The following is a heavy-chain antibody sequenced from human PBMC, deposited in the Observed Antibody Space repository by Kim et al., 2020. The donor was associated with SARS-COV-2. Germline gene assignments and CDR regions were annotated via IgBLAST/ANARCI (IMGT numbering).Heavy chain of an antibody. D-gene: IGHD3-22*01. V-gene: IGHV3-11*05. Sequence: SSTHSADSVKGRFTMSRDNAKNSLYLEMNSLRAEDTAVYYCARGHTMIFYWGQGTLVTVSS. CDR3: ARGHTMIFY. CDR2: SST. J-gene: IGHJ4*02.